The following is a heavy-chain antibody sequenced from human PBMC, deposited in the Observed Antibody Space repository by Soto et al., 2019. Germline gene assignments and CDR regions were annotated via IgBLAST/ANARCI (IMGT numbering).Heavy chain of an antibody. CDR3: AREFAYCGGDCYPRDAFDI. CDR2: INPNSGGT. J-gene: IGHJ3*02. Sequence: SVKVSCKASGYTFTGYYMHWVRQAPGQGLEWMGWINPNSGGTNYAQKFQGWVTMTRDTSISTAYMELSRLRSDDTAVYYCAREFAYCGGDCYPRDAFDIWGQGTMVTVSS. CDR1: GYTFTGYY. D-gene: IGHD2-21*02. V-gene: IGHV1-2*04.